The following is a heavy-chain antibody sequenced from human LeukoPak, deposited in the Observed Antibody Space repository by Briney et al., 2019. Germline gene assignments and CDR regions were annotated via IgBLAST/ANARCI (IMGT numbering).Heavy chain of an antibody. J-gene: IGHJ4*02. Sequence: SVKVSCKASAYTFTSYNINWVRQATGQGLEWMGRIIPIFGTTNYAQKFQDRITFTTDASTYTAYMELSSLISEDTAVYYCARETPYFDSSNSLAHFDYWGQGTLVTVSS. CDR2: IIPIFGTT. CDR1: AYTFTSYN. V-gene: IGHV1-69*05. D-gene: IGHD3-22*01. CDR3: ARETPYFDSSNSLAHFDY.